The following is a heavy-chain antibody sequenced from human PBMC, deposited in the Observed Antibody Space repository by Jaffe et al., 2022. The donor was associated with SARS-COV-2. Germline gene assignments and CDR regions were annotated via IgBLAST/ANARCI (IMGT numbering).Heavy chain of an antibody. CDR3: TRDTRTTGYIPFDY. CDR1: GFTFGDYA. D-gene: IGHD3-9*01. J-gene: IGHJ4*02. Sequence: EVQLVESGGGLVQPGRSLRLSCTASGFTFGDYAMSWFRQAPGKGLEWVGFIRSKAYGGTTEYAASVKGRFTISRDDSKSIAYLQMNSLKTEDTAVYYCTRDTRTTGYIPFDYWGQGTLVTVSS. CDR2: IRSKAYGGTT. V-gene: IGHV3-49*03.